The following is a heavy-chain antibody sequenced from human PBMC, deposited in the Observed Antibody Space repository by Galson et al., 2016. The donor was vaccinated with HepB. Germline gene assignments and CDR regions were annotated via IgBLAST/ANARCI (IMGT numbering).Heavy chain of an antibody. CDR1: GGSISSSSYY. D-gene: IGHD5-24*01. V-gene: IGHV4-39*01. CDR2: IYYSGST. CDR3: ARYRRNDYNPFDY. Sequence: SETLSLTCTVSGGSISSSSYYWAWIRQPPGKGLERIGSIYYSGSTYYNPSLQSRVTISVDTSKNPFSLKLRSVTAADTAVYYCARYRRNDYNPFDYWGQGTLFTVSS. J-gene: IGHJ4*02.